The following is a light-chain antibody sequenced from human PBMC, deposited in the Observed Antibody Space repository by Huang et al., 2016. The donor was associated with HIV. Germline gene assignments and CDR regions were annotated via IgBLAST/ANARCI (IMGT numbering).Light chain of an antibody. V-gene: IGKV3-15*01. CDR2: GAT. CDR1: ESVSSS. Sequence: EIVMTQSPATLSVSPGERATLSCRASESVSSSVAWYQQKPGQSPRLLIFGATTRAAGVPVRFSGSGSGTEFTLTISSLQSEDFAFYYCQQYNNWPPWTFGQGTKVEIK. J-gene: IGKJ1*01. CDR3: QQYNNWPPWT.